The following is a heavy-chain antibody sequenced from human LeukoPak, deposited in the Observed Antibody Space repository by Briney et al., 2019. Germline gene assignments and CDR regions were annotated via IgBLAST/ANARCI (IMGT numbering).Heavy chain of an antibody. CDR2: INWDGSNT. Sequence: GGSLRLSCAASGFTFDGYCMSWVRQAPGKGLEWVSGINWDGSNTGYADSVKGRFTISRDNAKNSLYLQMNSLRAEDTALYYCARGTEVYYDSSSYYSYWGQGTLVTVSS. CDR1: GFTFDGYC. V-gene: IGHV3-20*04. J-gene: IGHJ4*02. D-gene: IGHD3-22*01. CDR3: ARGTEVYYDSSSYYSY.